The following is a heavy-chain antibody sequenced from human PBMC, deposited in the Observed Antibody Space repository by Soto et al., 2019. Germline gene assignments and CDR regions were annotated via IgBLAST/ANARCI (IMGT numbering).Heavy chain of an antibody. V-gene: IGHV3-74*01. CDR1: GFSFSSSW. CDR2: INSAGTIT. Sequence: EVQLVESGGGLGQPGGSLRLSCAASGFSFSSSWMYWVRQGPGKRLVCVSNINSAGTITNYADSVKGRFTISRENAKNTLYLTMNSLRAEDPGVYYCARGGEPRWGLGTLVTVSS. J-gene: IGHJ4*01. CDR3: ARGGEPR. D-gene: IGHD3-16*01.